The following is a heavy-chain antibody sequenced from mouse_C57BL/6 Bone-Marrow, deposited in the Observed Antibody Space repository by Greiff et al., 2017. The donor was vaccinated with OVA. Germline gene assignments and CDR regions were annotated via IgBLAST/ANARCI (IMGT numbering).Heavy chain of an antibody. CDR1: GYTFTSYW. CDR3: ARSLYYGSSYYAMDY. V-gene: IGHV1-52*01. J-gene: IGHJ4*01. D-gene: IGHD1-1*01. Sequence: QVQLKQPGAELVRPGSSVKLSCKASGYTFTSYWMHWVKQRPIQGLEWIGNIDPSDSETHYNQKFQDKATLTVDKSSSTAYMQLSSLTSEDSAVYYGARSLYYGSSYYAMDYWGQGTSVTVSS. CDR2: IDPSDSET.